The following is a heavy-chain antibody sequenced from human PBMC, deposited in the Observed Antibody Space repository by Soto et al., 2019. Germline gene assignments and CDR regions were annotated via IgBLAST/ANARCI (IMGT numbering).Heavy chain of an antibody. CDR2: TRNKANSYTT. CDR3: ASLQAFDY. V-gene: IGHV3-72*01. J-gene: IGHJ4*02. CDR1: GFTFSDHY. Sequence: GVSLRLSCAASGFTFSDHYMDWVRQAPGKGLEWVGRTRNKANSYTTEYAASVKGRFTISRDDSKNSLYLQMNSLKTEDTAVYYCASLQAFDYWGQGTLVTVSS.